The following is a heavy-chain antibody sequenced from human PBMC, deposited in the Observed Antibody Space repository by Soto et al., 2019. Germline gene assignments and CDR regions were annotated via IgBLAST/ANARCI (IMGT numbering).Heavy chain of an antibody. J-gene: IGHJ4*02. Sequence: ELQLLDSGGALVQHGGSLRLSCATSGFTISNHAMSWVRQAPGKGLEWVSTFTTSGDFTYYADSVKGRFTISRDNSKSTLYLQMNSLRVEDMAVYYCARLVTDWGQGTLVTVSS. CDR3: ARLVTD. CDR1: GFTISNHA. CDR2: FTTSGDFT. V-gene: IGHV3-23*01. D-gene: IGHD4-4*01.